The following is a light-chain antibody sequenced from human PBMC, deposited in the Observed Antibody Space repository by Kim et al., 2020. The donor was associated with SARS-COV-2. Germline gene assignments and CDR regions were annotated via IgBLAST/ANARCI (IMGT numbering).Light chain of an antibody. V-gene: IGLV3-19*01. CDR3: NSWDSSGDHL. CDR2: NKK. CDR1: SLRNYY. Sequence: SSELTQDPAVSVALGQTVRITCQGDSLRNYYINWYQQKPGQAPVLVIYNKKDRPSGIPDRFSGSNSGNTASLTITGTQAEDEADYYCNSWDSSGDHLFGGGNQMTDL. J-gene: IGLJ2*01.